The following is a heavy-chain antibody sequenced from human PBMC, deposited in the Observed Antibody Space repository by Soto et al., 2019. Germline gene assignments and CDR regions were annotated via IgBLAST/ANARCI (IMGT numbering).Heavy chain of an antibody. Sequence: GGSLRLSCAASXFTFXXXWMSWVXXXPGKGLEWVANIKQDGSEKYYVDSVKGRFTISRDNAKNSLYLQMNSLRAEDTAVYYCARGLSGYDFGVFAYWGQGTLVTGS. CDR2: IKQDGSEK. CDR1: XFTFXXXW. CDR3: ARGLSGYDFGVFAY. J-gene: IGHJ4*02. D-gene: IGHD5-12*01. V-gene: IGHV3-7*01.